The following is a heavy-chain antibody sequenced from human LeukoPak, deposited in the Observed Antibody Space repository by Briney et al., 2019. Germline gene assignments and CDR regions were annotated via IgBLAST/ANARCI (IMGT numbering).Heavy chain of an antibody. CDR3: ARQIGSSWTNYYYYMDV. CDR2: INPNSGGT. D-gene: IGHD6-13*01. J-gene: IGHJ6*03. V-gene: IGHV1-2*02. Sequence: GASVKVSCKAYGYTFTGYYMHWVRQAPGQGLEWMGWINPNSGGTNYAQKFQGRVTMTRDTSISTAYMELSRLRSDDTAVYYCARQIGSSWTNYYYYMDVWGKGATVTVSS. CDR1: GYTFTGYY.